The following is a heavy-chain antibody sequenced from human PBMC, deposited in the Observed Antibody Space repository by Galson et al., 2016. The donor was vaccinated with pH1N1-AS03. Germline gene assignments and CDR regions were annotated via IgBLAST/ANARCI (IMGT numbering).Heavy chain of an antibody. Sequence: SLRLSCAASGFTFTHYSMHWVRQAPGKGLEWVAVMSYEGTTTYYADSVKGRFTISRDNSKNTLYLQMNSLRTEDTALYYCAREEGGFGSDWLQTDAFDIWGQGTMVTVSS. CDR1: GFTFTHYS. CDR2: MSYEGTTT. J-gene: IGHJ3*02. V-gene: IGHV3-30-3*01. CDR3: AREEGGFGSDWLQTDAFDI. D-gene: IGHD3-9*01.